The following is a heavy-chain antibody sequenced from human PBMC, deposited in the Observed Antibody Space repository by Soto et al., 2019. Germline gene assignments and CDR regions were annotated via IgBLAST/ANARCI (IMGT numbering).Heavy chain of an antibody. CDR1: GGTFSRYT. J-gene: IGHJ6*04. Sequence: QVQLVQSGAEVKKPGSSVKVSCKASGGTFSRYTFTWVRQAPGQGLEWMGRIIPILDIPNYGQNFQGRVTITAGKSTSTAYMERRSLTSDDTAVYYCASHFTGVLVLGASPPGGDNYGWDVWGEGTTVTVSS. D-gene: IGHD2-15*01. CDR2: IIPILDIP. CDR3: ASHFTGVLVLGASPPGGDNYGWDV. V-gene: IGHV1-69*02.